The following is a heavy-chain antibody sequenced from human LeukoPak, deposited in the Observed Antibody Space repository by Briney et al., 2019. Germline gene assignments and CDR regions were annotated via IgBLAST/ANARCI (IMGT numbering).Heavy chain of an antibody. CDR1: DGSFSGYY. CDR2: INHSGST. D-gene: IGHD4-17*01. CDR3: ASSYGDYGPTYYYYYYMDV. J-gene: IGHJ6*03. Sequence: SETLSLTCAVYDGSFSGYYWSWIRQPPGKGLEWIGEINHSGSTNYNPSLKSRVTISVDTSKNQFSLKLSSVTAADTAVYYCASSYGDYGPTYYYYYYMDVWGKGTTVTVSS. V-gene: IGHV4-34*01.